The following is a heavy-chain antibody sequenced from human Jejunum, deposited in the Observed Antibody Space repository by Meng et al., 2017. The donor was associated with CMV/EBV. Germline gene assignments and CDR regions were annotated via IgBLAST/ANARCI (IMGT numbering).Heavy chain of an antibody. V-gene: IGHV1-18*01. CDR2: SNPNKGNT. D-gene: IGHD3-16*01. CDR3: ARDWGDATKVIVDY. CDR1: GYTCNTYG. J-gene: IGHJ4*02. Sequence: KTSGYTCNTYGSSWMRQAPGQGLEWMGWSNPNKGNTVYAQNFRDRVTMTTDASTSTAYMELTSLTSDDTAVYFCARDWGDATKVIVDYWGRGTLVTVSS.